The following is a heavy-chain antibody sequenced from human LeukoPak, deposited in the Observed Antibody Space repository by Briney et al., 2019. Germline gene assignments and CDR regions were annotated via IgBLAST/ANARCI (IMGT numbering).Heavy chain of an antibody. Sequence: ASVKVSCKASGYTFTGYHMHWVRQAPGQGLEWMRRINPNTGGTEYAQKFQGRVTMTRDTSISTAYMDLSRLRSDDTAVYYCARTAARRFDYWGQGTLVTVSS. D-gene: IGHD6-6*01. CDR1: GYTFTGYH. CDR2: INPNTGGT. J-gene: IGHJ4*02. V-gene: IGHV1-2*06. CDR3: ARTAARRFDY.